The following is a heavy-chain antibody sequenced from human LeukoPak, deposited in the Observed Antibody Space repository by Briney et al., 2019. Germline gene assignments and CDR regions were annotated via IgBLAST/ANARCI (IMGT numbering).Heavy chain of an antibody. CDR1: GGSFSGYY. CDR2: INHSGST. CDR3: ARGPTNYYDSSGYAYYFDY. V-gene: IGHV4-34*01. D-gene: IGHD3-22*01. Sequence: ASETLSLTCAVYGGSFSGYYWSWIRQPPGKGLEWIGEINHSGSTNYNPSLKSRVTISVDTSKNQSSLKLSSVTAADTAVYYCARGPTNYYDSSGYAYYFDYWGQGTLVTVSS. J-gene: IGHJ4*02.